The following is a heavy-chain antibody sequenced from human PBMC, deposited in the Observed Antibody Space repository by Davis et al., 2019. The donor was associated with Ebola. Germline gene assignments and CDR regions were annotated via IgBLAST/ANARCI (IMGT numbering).Heavy chain of an antibody. CDR2: ISSSSSYI. D-gene: IGHD3-9*01. J-gene: IGHJ4*02. CDR3: ARDLGDILTGYYLYYFDY. V-gene: IGHV3-11*06. Sequence: PGGSLRLSCAASGFTFSDYYMSWIRQAPGKGLEWVSSISSSSSYIYYADSVKGRFTISRDNAKNSLYLQMNSLRAEDTAVYYCARDLGDILTGYYLYYFDYWGQGTLVTVSS. CDR1: GFTFSDYY.